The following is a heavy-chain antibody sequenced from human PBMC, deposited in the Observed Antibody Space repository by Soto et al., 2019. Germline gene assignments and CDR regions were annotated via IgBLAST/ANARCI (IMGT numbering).Heavy chain of an antibody. CDR1: GFTFSSYG. V-gene: IGHV3-33*01. CDR3: ATGGLNYYGSGSYPYYYYMDV. Sequence: GGSLRLSCAASGFTFSSYGMHWVRQAPGKGLEWVAVIWYDGSNKYYADSVKGRFTISRDNSKNTLYLQMNSLRAEDTAVYYCATGGLNYYGSGSYPYYYYMDVWGKGTTVTVSS. CDR2: IWYDGSNK. D-gene: IGHD3-10*01. J-gene: IGHJ6*03.